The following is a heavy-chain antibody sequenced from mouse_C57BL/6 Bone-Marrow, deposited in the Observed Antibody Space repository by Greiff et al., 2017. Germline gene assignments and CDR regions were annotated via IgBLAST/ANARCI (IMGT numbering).Heavy chain of an antibody. J-gene: IGHJ1*03. V-gene: IGHV5-16*01. CDR3: ARDHGRRYFDV. Sequence: EVKLMESEGGLVQPGSSMKLSCTASGFTFSDYYMAWVRQVPEKGLEWVANINYDGSSTYYLDSLKSRFIISRDNAKNILYLQMSSLKSEDTATYYCARDHGRRYFDVWGTGTTVTVSS. CDR1: GFTFSDYY. CDR2: INYDGSST.